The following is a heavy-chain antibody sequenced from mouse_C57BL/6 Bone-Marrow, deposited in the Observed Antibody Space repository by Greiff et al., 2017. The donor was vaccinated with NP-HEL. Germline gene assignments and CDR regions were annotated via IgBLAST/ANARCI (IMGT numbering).Heavy chain of an antibody. CDR1: GYSITSGYY. Sequence: VQLKESGPGLVKPSQSLSLTCSVTGYSITSGYYWNWIRQFPGNKLEWMGYISYDGSNNYNPSLKNRISITRDTSKNQFFLKLNSVTTEDTATYYCARSSNYVLDYWGQGTTLTVSS. D-gene: IGHD2-5*01. CDR3: ARSSNYVLDY. CDR2: ISYDGSN. J-gene: IGHJ2*01. V-gene: IGHV3-6*01.